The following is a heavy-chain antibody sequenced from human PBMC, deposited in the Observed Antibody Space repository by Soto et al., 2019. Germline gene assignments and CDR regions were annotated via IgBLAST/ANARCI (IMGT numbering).Heavy chain of an antibody. Sequence: GESLKISCKTSGYSFLNYWIGWVRQMPGKGLEWMGIIYPGDSDARYSPSFQGQVTISADKSISTVYLQRSSLKASDTAMYYCARHIVDTSMTASFNYWGQGTQVTVSS. J-gene: IGHJ4*02. D-gene: IGHD5-18*01. CDR2: IYPGDSDA. CDR3: ARHIVDTSMTASFNY. CDR1: GYSFLNYW. V-gene: IGHV5-51*01.